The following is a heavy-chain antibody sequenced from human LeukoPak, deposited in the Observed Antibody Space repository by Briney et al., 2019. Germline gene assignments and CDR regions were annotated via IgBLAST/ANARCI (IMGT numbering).Heavy chain of an antibody. CDR1: GGSISSGGYY. V-gene: IGHV4-31*03. CDR3: ARDRSYSYYGMDV. CDR2: IYYSGST. Sequence: SQTLSLTSTVSGGSISSGGYYWSWIRQHPGKGLEWIGYIYYSGSTYYNPSLKSRVTISVDTSKNQFSLKLSSVTAADTAVYYCARDRSYSYYGMDVWGQGTTVTVSS. J-gene: IGHJ6*02.